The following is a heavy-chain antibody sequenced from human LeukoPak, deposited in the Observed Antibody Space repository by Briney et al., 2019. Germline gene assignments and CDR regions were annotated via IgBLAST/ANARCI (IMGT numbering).Heavy chain of an antibody. J-gene: IGHJ6*03. D-gene: IGHD3-10*01. Sequence: SMKLSCNASAGTFSSYATSWVRQAPGQGLEWMGRILPIFSTANYAQKFQGRVTITTDESTSTAYMELSSLRSEDTAVYYCARELWFGELLPLYYYMDVWGKGTTVTVSS. V-gene: IGHV1-69*05. CDR3: ARELWFGELLPLYYYMDV. CDR2: ILPIFSTA. CDR1: AGTFSSYA.